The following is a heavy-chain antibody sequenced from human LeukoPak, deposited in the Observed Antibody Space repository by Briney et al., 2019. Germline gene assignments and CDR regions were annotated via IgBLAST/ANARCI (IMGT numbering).Heavy chain of an antibody. V-gene: IGHV4-59*01. D-gene: IGHD6-19*01. CDR2: IYYSGST. J-gene: IGHJ4*02. CDR3: AKYSSAGTTPNDY. Sequence: PSETLSLTCTVSGGSISSYYWSWIRQPPGKGLEWIGYIYYSGSTNYNPSLKSRVTISVDTSKNQFSLKLSSVTAEDTAVYYCAKYSSAGTTPNDYWGQGTLVTVSS. CDR1: GGSISSYY.